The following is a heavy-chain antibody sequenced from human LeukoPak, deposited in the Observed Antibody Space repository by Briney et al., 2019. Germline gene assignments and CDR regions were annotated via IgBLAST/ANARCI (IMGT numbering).Heavy chain of an antibody. V-gene: IGHV1-2*02. Sequence: GASVKVSCKTSGYTFTGYYMHWVRQAPGQGLEWMGWINPNSGGTNYAQKFQGRVTMTRDTSISTAYMELSSLRSEDTAVYYCARTDSGSYDGRAFDIWGQGTMVTVSS. J-gene: IGHJ3*02. CDR1: GYTFTGYY. CDR2: INPNSGGT. D-gene: IGHD1-26*01. CDR3: ARTDSGSYDGRAFDI.